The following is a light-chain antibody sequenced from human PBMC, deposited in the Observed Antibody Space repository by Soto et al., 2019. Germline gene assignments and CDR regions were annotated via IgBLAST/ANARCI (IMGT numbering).Light chain of an antibody. J-gene: IGKJ5*01. Sequence: DIQMTQSPSSLSASVGNRVTITCRASQSISTYLNWYQKKPGKAPNLLIYDASRLQSGVPSRFSGSGGGTDFTLSISSVQPEDFATCFCQQSYMDPITFGQGTQLEI. V-gene: IGKV1-39*01. CDR1: QSISTY. CDR3: QQSYMDPIT. CDR2: DAS.